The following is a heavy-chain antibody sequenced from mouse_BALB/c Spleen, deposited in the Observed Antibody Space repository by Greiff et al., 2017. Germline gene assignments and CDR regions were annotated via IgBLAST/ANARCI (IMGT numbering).Heavy chain of an antibody. J-gene: IGHJ4*01. CDR2: IDPENGDT. CDR3: IGRVY. Sequence: VQLQQSGAELVRSGASVKLSCTASGFNIKDYYMHWVKQRPEQGLEWIGWIDPENGDTEYAPKFQGKATMTADTSSNTAYLQLSSLTSEDTAVYDGIGRVYWGQGTSVTVSS. CDR1: GFNIKDYY. V-gene: IGHV14-4*02.